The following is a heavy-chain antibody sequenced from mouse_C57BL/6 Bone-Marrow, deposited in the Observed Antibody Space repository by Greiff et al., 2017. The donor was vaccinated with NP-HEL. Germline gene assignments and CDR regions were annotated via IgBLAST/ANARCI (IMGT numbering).Heavy chain of an antibody. CDR3: ARSYYSNYPWFAY. Sequence: EVKLMESGGGLVKPGGSLKLSCAASGFTFSDYGMHWVRQAPEKGLEWVAYISSGSSTIYYAATVKGRFTISRDNAKNTLFLQMTSLRSEDTAMYYCARSYYSNYPWFAYWGQGTLVTVSA. CDR2: ISSGSSTI. J-gene: IGHJ3*01. D-gene: IGHD2-5*01. V-gene: IGHV5-17*01. CDR1: GFTFSDYG.